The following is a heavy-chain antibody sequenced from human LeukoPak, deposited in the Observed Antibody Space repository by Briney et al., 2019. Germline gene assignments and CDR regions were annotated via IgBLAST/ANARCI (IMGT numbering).Heavy chain of an antibody. CDR3: ASNYCRSTSCYYGMDV. CDR2: IYYSGST. J-gene: IGHJ6*02. CDR1: GGSISSYY. Sequence: SETLSLTCTVSGGSISSYYWSWIRQPPGKGLEWIGYIYYSGSTNYNPSLKSRVTISVDTSKNQFSLKLSSVTAADTAVYYCASNYCRSTSCYYGMDVWGQGTTVTVSS. D-gene: IGHD2-2*01. V-gene: IGHV4-59*01.